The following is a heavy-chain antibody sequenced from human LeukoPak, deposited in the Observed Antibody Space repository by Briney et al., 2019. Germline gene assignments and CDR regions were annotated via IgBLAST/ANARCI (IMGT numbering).Heavy chain of an antibody. J-gene: IGHJ4*02. D-gene: IGHD3-3*01. V-gene: IGHV1-18*01. Sequence: ASVKVSCKASGYTFTSYGISWVRQAPGQGLEWMGWISAYNGNTNYVQKLQGRVTMTTDTSTSTAYMELRSLRSDDTAVYYCARDLQRTIFGVVYLDYWGQGTLVTVSS. CDR1: GYTFTSYG. CDR3: ARDLQRTIFGVVYLDY. CDR2: ISAYNGNT.